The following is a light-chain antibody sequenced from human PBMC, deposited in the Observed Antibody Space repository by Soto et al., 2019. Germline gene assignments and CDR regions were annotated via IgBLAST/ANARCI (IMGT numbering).Light chain of an antibody. J-gene: IGKJ2*01. CDR1: QSVRSH. V-gene: IGKV3-11*01. Sequence: EIVLTQSPATLSLSPGEKATLSCRASQSVRSHLAWYQHKPGQAPRLLIYDASKRAPGIPARFSGSGSETDFTLTINSLEPEDFAVYYCQQRSILYTFGQGTKLEMK. CDR2: DAS. CDR3: QQRSILYT.